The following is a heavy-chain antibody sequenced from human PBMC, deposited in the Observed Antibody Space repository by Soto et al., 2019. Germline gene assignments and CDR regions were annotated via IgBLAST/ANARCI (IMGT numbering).Heavy chain of an antibody. D-gene: IGHD6-19*01. CDR3: ARGDRHSSGDIDY. V-gene: IGHV4-4*02. Sequence: SETLSLTCAVSGGSISSSYWWNWVRQPPGKGLEWIGKIYHSGSTNYNPSLKNRVTISVDKSNNQFSLKLSSVTAADTAVYYCARGDRHSSGDIDYWGQGTQVTVSS. J-gene: IGHJ4*02. CDR2: IYHSGST. CDR1: GGSISSSYW.